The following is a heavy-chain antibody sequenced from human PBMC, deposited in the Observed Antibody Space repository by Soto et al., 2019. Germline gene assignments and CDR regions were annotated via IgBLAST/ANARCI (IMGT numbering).Heavy chain of an antibody. D-gene: IGHD3-22*01. CDR3: AKTPGVILVVTSFDH. Sequence: EVDLLESGGGLVQPGGSLRLSCAASGFTFSRHALTWVRQAPGKGLEWVSAISASGGSTYDADSVKGRFTISRDNSKNTLYLQMNSLRAEDTAVYYCAKTPGVILVVTSFDHWGQGTLVTVSS. J-gene: IGHJ4*02. V-gene: IGHV3-23*01. CDR1: GFTFSRHA. CDR2: ISASGGST.